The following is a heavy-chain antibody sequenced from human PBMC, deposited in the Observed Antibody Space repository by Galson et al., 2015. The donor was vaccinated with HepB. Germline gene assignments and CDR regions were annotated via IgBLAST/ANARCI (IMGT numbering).Heavy chain of an antibody. CDR3: ASEGYSSSWYPAHNWFDP. CDR2: IDPSDSYT. V-gene: IGHV5-10-1*04. J-gene: IGHJ5*02. D-gene: IGHD6-13*01. CDR1: GYSFPSYW. Sequence: QSGAEVKKPGESLRISCTGSGYSFPSYWISWVRQMPGKGLEWMGRIDPSDSYTNYSPSFQGQVTISADKSISTAYLQWSSLKASDTAMYYCASEGYSSSWYPAHNWFDPWGQGTLVTVSS.